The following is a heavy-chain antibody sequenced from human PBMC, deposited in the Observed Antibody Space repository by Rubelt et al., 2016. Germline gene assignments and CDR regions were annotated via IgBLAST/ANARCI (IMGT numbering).Heavy chain of an antibody. CDR3: ASGRSIFDF. V-gene: IGHV3-66*01. CDR2: IYADGTT. CDR1: GFTVSSNY. D-gene: IGHD1-26*01. J-gene: IGHJ4*02. Sequence: DVQLVESGGGLVQPGGPLRLSCAASGFTVSSNYMSWVRQAPGKGLEWGTIIYADGTTYYADSVRGRFSISREVSKNTVYLQMNSLRAEDTALYYCASGRSIFDFWGQGTLVTVSS.